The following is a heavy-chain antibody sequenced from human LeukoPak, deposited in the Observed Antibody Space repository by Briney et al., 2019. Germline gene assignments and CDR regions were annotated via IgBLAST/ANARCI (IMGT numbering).Heavy chain of an antibody. CDR1: GYTFTGYY. CDR2: INPNSGGT. J-gene: IGHJ4*02. V-gene: IGHV1-2*02. D-gene: IGHD3-22*01. Sequence: ASVKVSCKASGYTFTGYYMHWVRQAPGQGLEWMGWINPNSGGTNYAQKFQGRVTMTRDTSISTAYMELSRLRSEDTAVYYCARDGGNYDSSGADYWGQGTLVTVSS. CDR3: ARDGGNYDSSGADY.